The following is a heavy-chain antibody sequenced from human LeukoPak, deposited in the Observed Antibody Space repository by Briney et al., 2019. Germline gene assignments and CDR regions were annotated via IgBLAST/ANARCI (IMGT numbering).Heavy chain of an antibody. J-gene: IGHJ4*02. Sequence: PGRSLRLSCAASGFTFSSYGMHWVRQAPGKGLEWEANIKQDGSEKYYVDSVKGRFTISRDNAKNSLYLQMNSLRAEDTAMYYCARDDHTSSSNWGQGTLVTVSS. CDR3: ARDDHTSSSN. CDR1: GFTFSSYG. V-gene: IGHV3-7*03. D-gene: IGHD5-18*01. CDR2: IKQDGSEK.